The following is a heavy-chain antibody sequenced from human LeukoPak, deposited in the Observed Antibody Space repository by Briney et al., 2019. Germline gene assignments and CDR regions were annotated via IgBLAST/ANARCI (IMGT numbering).Heavy chain of an antibody. CDR1: GGSISSYY. V-gene: IGHV4-59*01. Sequence: SETLSLTCTVSGGSISSYYWSWIRQPPGKGLEWIGYIYYSGSTNYNPSLKSRVTISVDTSKNQFSLKLSSVTAADTAVYYCARSNYYGSGGAFDIWGQGTMVTASS. D-gene: IGHD3-10*01. CDR3: ARSNYYGSGGAFDI. CDR2: IYYSGST. J-gene: IGHJ3*02.